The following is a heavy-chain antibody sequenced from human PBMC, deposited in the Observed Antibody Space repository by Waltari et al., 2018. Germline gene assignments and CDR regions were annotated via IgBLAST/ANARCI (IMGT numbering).Heavy chain of an antibody. CDR3: ARASWHDYGGPGAFDI. J-gene: IGHJ3*02. CDR2: IYHSGST. D-gene: IGHD4-17*01. V-gene: IGHV4-30-2*01. CDR1: GGSISSGGYS. Sequence: QLQLQESGSGLVKPSQTLSLTCAVSGGSISSGGYSWSWIRQPPGKGLEWIGYIYHSGSTYYNPSLKSRVTISVDRSKNQFSLKLSSVTAADTAVYYCARASWHDYGGPGAFDIWGQGTMVTVSS.